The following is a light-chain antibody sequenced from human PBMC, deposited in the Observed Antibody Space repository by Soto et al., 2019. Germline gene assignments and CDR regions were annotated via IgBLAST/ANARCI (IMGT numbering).Light chain of an antibody. J-gene: IGKJ1*01. V-gene: IGKV3-15*01. CDR1: QNVRNN. Sequence: EIVMTQSPGTLSVSPGEGATLSFRASQNVRNNVAWYQQKPGQAPRLLMYGASYRANGVPARFSGSGSGTEFTLTISSLQSEDFAVYYCQQFNDWPRTFGHGTKV. CDR2: GAS. CDR3: QQFNDWPRT.